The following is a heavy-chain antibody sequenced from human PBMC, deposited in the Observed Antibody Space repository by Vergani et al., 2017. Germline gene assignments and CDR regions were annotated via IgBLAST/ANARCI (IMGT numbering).Heavy chain of an antibody. J-gene: IGHJ6*03. CDR3: ARDWGGVYAHSLYYMDV. Sequence: QVQLVQSGAEVKKPGSSVKVSCKASGGTFSSYAISWVRQAPGQGLEWMGGIIPIFGTANYAQKFQGGVTITADESTSTAYMELSSLRSEDTAVYYCARDWGGVYAHSLYYMDVWGKGTTVTVSS. V-gene: IGHV1-69*01. CDR1: GGTFSSYA. CDR2: IIPIFGTA. D-gene: IGHD2-8*01.